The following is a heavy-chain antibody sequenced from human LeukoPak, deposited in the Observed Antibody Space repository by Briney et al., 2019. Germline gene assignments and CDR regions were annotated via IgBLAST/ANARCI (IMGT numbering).Heavy chain of an antibody. CDR3: ARDFTTYYYDSSGYYYYMDV. CDR2: INPNSGGT. D-gene: IGHD3-22*01. J-gene: IGHJ6*03. CDR1: GYTFTGYY. V-gene: IGHV1-2*02. Sequence: ASVKVSCKASGYTFTGYYMHWVRQAPGQGLEWMGWINPNSGGTNYAQKFQGRVTMTRDTSISTAYMELSRLRSDDTAVYYCARDFTTYYYDSSGYYYYMDVWGKGTTVTVSS.